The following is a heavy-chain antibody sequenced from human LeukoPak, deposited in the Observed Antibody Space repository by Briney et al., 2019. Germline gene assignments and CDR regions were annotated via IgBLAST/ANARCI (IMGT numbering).Heavy chain of an antibody. J-gene: IGHJ6*02. D-gene: IGHD1/OR15-1a*01. V-gene: IGHV1-46*01. CDR2: INPSGGST. CDR3: AREGWKNLLSYYYYGMDV. Sequence: ASVKVSCKASGYTFTSYYMHWVRQAPGQGLEWMGIINPSGGSTSYAQKFQGRVTMTRDTSTSTVYMELSSLRSEDTAVYYCAREGWKNLLSYYYYGMDVWGQGTTVTVSS. CDR1: GYTFTSYY.